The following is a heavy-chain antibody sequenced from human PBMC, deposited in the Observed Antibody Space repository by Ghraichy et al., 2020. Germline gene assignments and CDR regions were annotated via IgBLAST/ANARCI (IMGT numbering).Heavy chain of an antibody. D-gene: IGHD4-17*01. CDR1: GFTFSTHG. V-gene: IGHV3-30*02. Sequence: GESLNISCAASGFTFSTHGMHWVRQAPGKGLEWVAYIQYDGSNKNYADSVKGRFTVSRDNSKNVLFLQMSSLRPEDTAVYYCAKTSDYTAGNYYYHYMDVWSRGTTVTVSS. CDR3: AKTSDYTAGNYYYHYMDV. J-gene: IGHJ6*03. CDR2: IQYDGSNK.